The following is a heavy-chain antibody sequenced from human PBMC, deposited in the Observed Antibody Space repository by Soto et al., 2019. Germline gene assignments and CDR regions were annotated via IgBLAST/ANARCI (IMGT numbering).Heavy chain of an antibody. CDR1: GFTFSDYT. Sequence: QVQLVESGGGVVQPGKSLRLSCAASGFTFSDYTINWVRQAPGKGLEWVALISSDGSNKYYADSVKGRFTISRDTSRNTLYLQMNSLRAEDRAVYYCARDRKTYYDFWSGYLTGYWGQGTMVTVSS. CDR3: ARDRKTYYDFWSGYLTGY. D-gene: IGHD3-3*01. V-gene: IGHV3-30-3*01. J-gene: IGHJ4*02. CDR2: ISSDGSNK.